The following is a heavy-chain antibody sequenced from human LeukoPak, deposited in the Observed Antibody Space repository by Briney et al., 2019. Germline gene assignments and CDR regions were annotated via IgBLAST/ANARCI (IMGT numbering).Heavy chain of an antibody. CDR3: ARHATVYSSGLSC. J-gene: IGHJ4*02. Sequence: KASETLSLTCSVSGGSISSSNYYWGWIRQPPGKGLEWIVSIPYSGSTYYNPSLKSRVTISVDESKNQFFLRLTSVTAADTAVYYCARHATVYSSGLSCWGQGTLVTVSS. V-gene: IGHV4-39*01. D-gene: IGHD3-22*01. CDR1: GGSISSSNYY. CDR2: IPYSGST.